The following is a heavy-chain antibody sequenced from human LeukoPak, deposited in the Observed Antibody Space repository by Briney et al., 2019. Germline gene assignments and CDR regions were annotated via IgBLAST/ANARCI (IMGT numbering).Heavy chain of an antibody. J-gene: IGHJ6*03. CDR3: VRDQIVVVPAAINYYYYYMDV. CDR1: GYTFTSYG. V-gene: IGHV1-18*01. D-gene: IGHD2-2*02. CDR2: ISAYNGNT. Sequence: ASVKVSCKASGYTFTSYGISWVRQAPGQGLEWMGWISAYNGNTNYAQKLQGRVTMTTDTPTSTAYMELRSLRSDDTAVYYCVRDQIVVVPAAINYYYYYMDVWGKGTTVTVSS.